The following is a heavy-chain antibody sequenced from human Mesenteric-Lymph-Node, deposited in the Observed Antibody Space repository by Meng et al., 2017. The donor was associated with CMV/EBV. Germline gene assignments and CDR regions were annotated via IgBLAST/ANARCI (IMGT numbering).Heavy chain of an antibody. Sequence: SETLSLTCAVSGGSISSSNWWSWVRQPPGKGLEWIGEIYHSRRTYYNPSLKSRVTISVDTSKNQFSLKLSSVTAADTAVYYCARHGTYYYDSGGYSNWFDPWGQGTLVTVSS. CDR3: ARHGTYYYDSGGYSNWFDP. CDR2: IYHSRRT. J-gene: IGHJ5*02. V-gene: IGHV4-4*02. D-gene: IGHD3-22*01. CDR1: GGSISSSNW.